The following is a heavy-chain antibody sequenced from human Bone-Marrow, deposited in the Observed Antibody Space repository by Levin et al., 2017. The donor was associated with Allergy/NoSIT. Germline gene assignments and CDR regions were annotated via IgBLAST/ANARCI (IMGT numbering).Heavy chain of an antibody. CDR1: GFTFSNYG. CDR2: IKQDGTEK. D-gene: IGHD6-19*01. J-gene: IGHJ4*02. CDR3: ARKYSSAWCFDY. Sequence: SSETLSLTCAASGFTFSNYGMTWVRQAPGKGLEWVANIKQDGTEKNYVDSVKGRFTISRDNANNALHLQMSSLRVEDTAVYFCARKYSSAWCFDYWGQGILVAVAS. V-gene: IGHV3-7*01.